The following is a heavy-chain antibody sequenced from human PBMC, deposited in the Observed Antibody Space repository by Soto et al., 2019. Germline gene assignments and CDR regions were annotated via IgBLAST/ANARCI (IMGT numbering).Heavy chain of an antibody. Sequence: PSETLSLTCTVSGGSISSYYWSWIRQPPGKGLEWIGYIYYSGSTNYNPSLKSRVTISVDTSKNQFSLKLSSVTAADTAVYYCARADYYDSSGLPLWYFDYWGQGTLVTVSS. CDR3: ARADYYDSSGLPLWYFDY. V-gene: IGHV4-59*01. CDR1: GGSISSYY. CDR2: IYYSGST. J-gene: IGHJ4*02. D-gene: IGHD3-22*01.